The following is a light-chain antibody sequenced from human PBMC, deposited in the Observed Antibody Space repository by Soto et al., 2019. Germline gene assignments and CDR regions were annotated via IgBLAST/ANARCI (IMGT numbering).Light chain of an antibody. V-gene: IGKV1-8*01. Sequence: ATRITQSPSTFSASTGERITITCRASQGITSYLAWYQQKPGKAPTLLIYAASTLQSGVPSRFRGSGSGTDFTLTISCLQSEDFAIYYCQQYYSYPRTFGQGTKVDIK. J-gene: IGKJ1*01. CDR2: AAS. CDR1: QGITSY. CDR3: QQYYSYPRT.